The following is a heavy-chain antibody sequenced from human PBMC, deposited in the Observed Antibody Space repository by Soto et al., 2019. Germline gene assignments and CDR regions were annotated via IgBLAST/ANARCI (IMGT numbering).Heavy chain of an antibody. V-gene: IGHV3-23*01. J-gene: IGHJ4*02. D-gene: IGHD3-16*01. Sequence: VQLLDSGGGLVQPGGSLRLSCAASGFTFSNYAMTWVRQGPGKGLEWVSGISGSGGTSYYADSVKGRFTNSRDNSKSTLYLQMNSLRAEDTAVYYCAKAYFVWSSEQPYYFDYWGQGTLVTVSS. CDR1: GFTFSNYA. CDR3: AKAYFVWSSEQPYYFDY. CDR2: ISGSGGTS.